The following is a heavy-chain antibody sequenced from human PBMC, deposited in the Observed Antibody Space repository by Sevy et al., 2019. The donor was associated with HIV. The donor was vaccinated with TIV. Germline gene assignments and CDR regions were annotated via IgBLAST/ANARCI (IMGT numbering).Heavy chain of an antibody. V-gene: IGHV3-30-3*01. CDR3: ARVGGSSNWFDP. Sequence: QAGGSLRLSCAGSGFTFSSYAMHWVRQAPGKGLEWVAVISNDGSNKYYADSVKGRLTISRDNSRNTLYLQMDSLRIEDTAVYYCARVGGSSNWFDPWGQGTLVTVSS. D-gene: IGHD1-26*01. CDR1: GFTFSSYA. J-gene: IGHJ5*02. CDR2: ISNDGSNK.